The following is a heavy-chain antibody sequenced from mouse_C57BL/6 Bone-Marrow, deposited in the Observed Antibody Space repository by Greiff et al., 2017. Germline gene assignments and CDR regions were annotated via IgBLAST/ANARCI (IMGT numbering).Heavy chain of an antibody. J-gene: IGHJ3*01. D-gene: IGHD1-1*01. CDR2: INPGSGGT. Sequence: QVQLQQSGAELVRPGTSVKVSCKASGYAFTNYLIEWVKQRPGQGLEWIGVINPGSGGTNYNEKFEGKATLTADKSSSTAYMQLSSLTSEDSAVYFCARSATVVAPFAYWGQGTLVTVSA. CDR1: GYAFTNYL. CDR3: ARSATVVAPFAY. V-gene: IGHV1-54*01.